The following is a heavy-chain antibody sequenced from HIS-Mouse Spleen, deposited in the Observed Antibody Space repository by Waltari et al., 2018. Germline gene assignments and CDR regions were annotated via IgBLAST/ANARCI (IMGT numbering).Heavy chain of an antibody. Sequence: QLQLQESGPGLVKPSETLSLLCTAPCRSISSSSYYWGWIRQPPGKGLEWIGSIYYSGSTYYNPSLKGRVTISVDTSKNQFSLKLSSVTAADTAVYYCAREIPYSSSWYDWYFDLWGRGTLVTVSS. J-gene: IGHJ2*01. D-gene: IGHD6-13*01. CDR3: AREIPYSSSWYDWYFDL. CDR1: CRSISSSSYY. CDR2: IYYSGST. V-gene: IGHV4-39*07.